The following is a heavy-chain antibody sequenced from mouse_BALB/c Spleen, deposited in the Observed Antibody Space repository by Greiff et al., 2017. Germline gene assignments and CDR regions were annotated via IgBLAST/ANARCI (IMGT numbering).Heavy chain of an antibody. Sequence: QVQLKESGPELVKPGASVKMSCKASGYTFTDYVISWVKQRTGQGLEWIGEIYPGSGSTYYNEKFKGKATLTADKSSNTAYMQLSSLTSEDSAVYFCARSIYYGDDGGFAYWGQGTLVTVSA. CDR3: ARSIYYGDDGGFAY. CDR2: IYPGSGST. V-gene: IGHV1-77*01. CDR1: GYTFTDYV. D-gene: IGHD2-2*01. J-gene: IGHJ3*01.